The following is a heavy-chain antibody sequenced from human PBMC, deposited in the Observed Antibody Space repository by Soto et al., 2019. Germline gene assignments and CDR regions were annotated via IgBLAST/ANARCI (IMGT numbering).Heavy chain of an antibody. CDR3: ARSYPGIQLWLSPGHYFDY. CDR1: GGSFSGYY. D-gene: IGHD5-18*01. Sequence: PSETLSLTCAVYGGSFSGYYWSWIRQPPGKGLEWIGEINHSGSTNYNPSLKSRVTISVDTSKNQFSLKLSSVTAADTAVYYCARSYPGIQLWLSPGHYFDYWGQGTLVTVSS. V-gene: IGHV4-34*01. CDR2: INHSGST. J-gene: IGHJ4*02.